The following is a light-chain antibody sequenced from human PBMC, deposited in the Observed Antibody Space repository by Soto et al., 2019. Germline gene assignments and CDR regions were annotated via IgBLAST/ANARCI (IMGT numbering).Light chain of an antibody. CDR2: GAS. V-gene: IGKV3-15*01. CDR3: QHYYNWPET. J-gene: IGKJ2*01. Sequence: EIVMTQSPATLSVSPGERATLSCRASQSVSNNLAWYQQKPGQTPRLLIYGASTRATGIPARFSDSGSGTEFTLTISSLQSEDFAVYYCQHYYNWPETFGQGTKLEIK. CDR1: QSVSNN.